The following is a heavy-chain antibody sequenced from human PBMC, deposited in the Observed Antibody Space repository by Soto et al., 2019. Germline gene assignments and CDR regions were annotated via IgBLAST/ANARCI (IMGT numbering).Heavy chain of an antibody. D-gene: IGHD6-25*01. Sequence: GSLRLSCAASGFTFGNYAMSWVRQAPGKGLEWVSGTTGGGGSTNYADPVKGRFTISRDNSWNTLYLQLNSLRAEDTAVYYCAKLLAAAASWDAFDIWGQGTMVTVSS. CDR3: AKLLAAAASWDAFDI. CDR2: TTGGGGST. J-gene: IGHJ3*02. V-gene: IGHV3-23*01. CDR1: GFTFGNYA.